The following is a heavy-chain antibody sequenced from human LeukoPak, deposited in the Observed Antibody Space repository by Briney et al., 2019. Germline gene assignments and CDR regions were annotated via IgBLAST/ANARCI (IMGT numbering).Heavy chain of an antibody. V-gene: IGHV4-59*12. CDR2: IYYSGST. CDR1: GGSISSYY. CDR3: ARVSGDSSGYYYNFDY. J-gene: IGHJ4*02. Sequence: TSETLSLTCTVSGGSISSYYWSWIRQPPGKGLEWIGYIYYSGSTNYNPSLKSRVTISVDTSKNQFSLKLSSVTAADTAVYYCARVSGDSSGYYYNFDYWGQGTLVTVSS. D-gene: IGHD3-22*01.